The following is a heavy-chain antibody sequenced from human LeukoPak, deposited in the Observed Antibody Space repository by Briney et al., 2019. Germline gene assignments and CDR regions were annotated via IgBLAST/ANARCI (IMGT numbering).Heavy chain of an antibody. CDR1: GDSISSNTYY. D-gene: IGHD3-9*01. Sequence: SETLSLTCTVSGDSISSNTYYWGWIRQPPGKGLEWIGSISYSGNTYYNPSLKSRVTISIDMSKNQFSLRLSSVTAADTAVYYCARDPYYDSLTGHYNDAFDIWGQGTMVTLSS. V-gene: IGHV4-39*07. J-gene: IGHJ3*02. CDR2: ISYSGNT. CDR3: ARDPYYDSLTGHYNDAFDI.